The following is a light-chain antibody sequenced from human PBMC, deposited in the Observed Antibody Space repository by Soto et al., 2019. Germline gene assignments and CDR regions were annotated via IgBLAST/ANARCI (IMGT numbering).Light chain of an antibody. CDR3: QQYYDWPRYT. Sequence: EIVMTQSPASLSVSPGERATLSCRASQSVRSNLAWYQQKPGQAPRLLIYGASTRAPGIPVRFSGSGSGTEFTLTISSPQSEDFAVYYCQQYYDWPRYTFGQGTNLEIK. CDR2: GAS. V-gene: IGKV3-15*01. CDR1: QSVRSN. J-gene: IGKJ2*01.